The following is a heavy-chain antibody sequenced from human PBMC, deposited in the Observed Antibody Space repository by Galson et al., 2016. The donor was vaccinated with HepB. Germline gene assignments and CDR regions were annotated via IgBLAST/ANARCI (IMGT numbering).Heavy chain of an antibody. D-gene: IGHD6-13*01. CDR2: ISPYNGRT. J-gene: IGHJ4*02. CDR1: GYSFTTHG. CDR3: ARKAADRGHFDL. V-gene: IGHV1-18*01. Sequence: SVKVSCKASGYSFTTHGISWMRQAPGQGLEWLGWISPYNGRTNYAQKFQGRVTMTTDTSTTTAYMELRSLRSDDTAIYYGARKAADRGHFDLWGQGSLVTVSS.